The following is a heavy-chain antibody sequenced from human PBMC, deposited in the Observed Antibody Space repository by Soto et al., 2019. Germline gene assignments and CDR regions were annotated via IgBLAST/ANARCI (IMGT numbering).Heavy chain of an antibody. CDR3: ASGYYYDSSGYVYNWFDP. CDR2: ISAYNGKT. CDR1: GYTFTSYG. Sequence: ASVKVSCKASGYTFTSYGISWVRQAPGQGLEWMGWISAYNGKTNYAQKLQGRVTMTTDKSTSTAYMELRSLRSEDTAVYYCASGYYYDSSGYVYNWFDPWGQGTLVTVSS. D-gene: IGHD3-22*01. J-gene: IGHJ5*02. V-gene: IGHV1-18*01.